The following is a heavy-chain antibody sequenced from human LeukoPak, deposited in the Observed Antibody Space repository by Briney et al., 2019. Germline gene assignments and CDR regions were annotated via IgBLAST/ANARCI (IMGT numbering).Heavy chain of an antibody. V-gene: IGHV4-30-4*01. J-gene: IGHJ5*02. CDR1: GGSITSGDYY. CDR2: MYYSGST. D-gene: IGHD3-22*01. CDR3: ARPYYYDSRIDP. Sequence: KPSQTLSLTCTVSGGSITSGDYYWSWIRQPPGKGLEWIAYMYYSGSTYYNPSLKSRVTMSTDTSKNQFSLKLSSVTAADTAVYYCARPYYYDSRIDPWGQGTLVTVSS.